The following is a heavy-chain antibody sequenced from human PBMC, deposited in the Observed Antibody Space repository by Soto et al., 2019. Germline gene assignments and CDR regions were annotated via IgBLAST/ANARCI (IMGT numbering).Heavy chain of an antibody. J-gene: IGHJ4*02. CDR3: ARHVPYSSGWYLDY. V-gene: IGHV4-59*08. D-gene: IGHD6-19*01. Sequence: QVQLQESGPGLVKPSETLSLTCTVSGGSISSYYWSWIRQPPGKGLEWIGYIYYSGSINYNPSLKSRVTISIDPSKNQFSLKLSSVTAAETAVYYCARHVPYSSGWYLDYWGQGTLVSVSS. CDR1: GGSISSYY. CDR2: IYYSGSI.